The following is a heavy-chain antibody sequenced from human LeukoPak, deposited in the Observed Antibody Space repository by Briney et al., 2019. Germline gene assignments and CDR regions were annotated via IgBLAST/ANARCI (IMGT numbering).Heavy chain of an antibody. V-gene: IGHV4-39*07. J-gene: IGHJ4*02. CDR1: VGSISSSSYY. CDR3: ARVRTTLYFDY. Sequence: SESLSLPCTVSVGSISSSSYYWGWIREPPGRGLEWIGGIYYSGSTYYNPSLKSRVTISVDTSKNQFSLKLSSVTAADTAVLYCARVRTTLYFDYWGQGTLVTVSS. CDR2: IYYSGST. D-gene: IGHD4/OR15-4a*01.